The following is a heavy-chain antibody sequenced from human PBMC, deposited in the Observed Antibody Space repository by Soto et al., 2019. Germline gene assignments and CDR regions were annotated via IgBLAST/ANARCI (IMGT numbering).Heavy chain of an antibody. Sequence: SETVSLTCTVSGGSISSYYWSWIRQPAGKGLEWIGRIYTSGSTNYNPSLKSRVTMSVDTSKNQFSLKLSSVTAADTAVYYCARDSPLYDFWSGYPLLDYYYYYGMDVWGQGTTVTVSS. J-gene: IGHJ6*02. V-gene: IGHV4-4*07. CDR3: ARDSPLYDFWSGYPLLDYYYYYGMDV. CDR1: GGSISSYY. CDR2: IYTSGST. D-gene: IGHD3-3*01.